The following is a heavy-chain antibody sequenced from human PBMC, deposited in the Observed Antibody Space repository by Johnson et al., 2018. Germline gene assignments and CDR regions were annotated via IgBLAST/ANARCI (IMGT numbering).Heavy chain of an antibody. Sequence: VQLVESGGGVVQPGRSLRLSCAASGFTFSSYAMHWVRQAPGKGLEWVAVISYDGSNKYYADSVKGRFTISRDNSKNTLYLQRNSLRAEDTAVYYCARDFAAALRYYYYMDVWGKGTTVTVSS. D-gene: IGHD6-13*01. CDR2: ISYDGSNK. CDR3: ARDFAAALRYYYYMDV. CDR1: GFTFSSYA. J-gene: IGHJ6*03. V-gene: IGHV3-30-3*01.